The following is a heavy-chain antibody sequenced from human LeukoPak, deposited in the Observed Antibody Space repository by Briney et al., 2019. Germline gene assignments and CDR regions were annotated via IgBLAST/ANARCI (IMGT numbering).Heavy chain of an antibody. CDR3: ARAPMTTVPYFDN. J-gene: IGHJ4*02. Sequence: TSETLSLTCTVSGGSISGYYRSWIRQPPGKGLEWIGDFYYSGSTNYNPSLKSRVTISVDTSKNQFSLKLSSVTAADTAVYYCARAPMTTVPYFDNWGQGTLVAVSS. D-gene: IGHD4-17*01. V-gene: IGHV4-59*01. CDR1: GGSISGYY. CDR2: FYYSGST.